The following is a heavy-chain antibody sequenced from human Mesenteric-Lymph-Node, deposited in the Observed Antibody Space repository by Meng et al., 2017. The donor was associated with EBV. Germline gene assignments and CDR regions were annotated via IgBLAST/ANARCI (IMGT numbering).Heavy chain of an antibody. Sequence: QVQVVQSGAEVKQPGASVKVSCKASGYTFINYGIIWVRQAPGQGLEWMGWISTYNDNTKYAQKFQGRVTLTTNTSTTTAYMELSGLRSDDTAFYYCANDGSPFDYWGQGTLVTVSS. J-gene: IGHJ4*02. CDR3: ANDGSPFDY. D-gene: IGHD5-24*01. CDR2: ISTYNDNT. CDR1: GYTFINYG. V-gene: IGHV1-18*01.